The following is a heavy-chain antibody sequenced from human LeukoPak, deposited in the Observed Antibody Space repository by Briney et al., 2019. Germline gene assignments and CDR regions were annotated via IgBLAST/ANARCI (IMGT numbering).Heavy chain of an antibody. J-gene: IGHJ4*02. CDR2: IIPIFGIA. D-gene: IGHD2-21*01. CDR3: ARWLGADCGGDCYDY. Sequence: SVKVSCKASGGTFSSYAINWVRQAPGQGLEWMGRIIPIFGIANYAQKFQGRVTITADKSTSTAYMELSSPRSEDTAVYYCARWLGADCGGDCYDYWGQGTLVTVSS. V-gene: IGHV1-69*04. CDR1: GGTFSSYA.